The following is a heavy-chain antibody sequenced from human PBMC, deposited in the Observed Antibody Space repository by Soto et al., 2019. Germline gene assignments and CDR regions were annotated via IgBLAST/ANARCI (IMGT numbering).Heavy chain of an antibody. CDR2: ISYDGSNK. J-gene: IGHJ6*02. CDR3: AREGSSIAARLPGFYYGMDV. V-gene: IGHV3-30-3*01. CDR1: GFTFSSYA. Sequence: PGGSLRLSCAASGFTFSSYAMHWVRQAPGKWLEWVAVISYDGSNKYYADSVKGRFTISRDNSKNTLYLQMNSLRAEDTAVYYCAREGSSIAARLPGFYYGMDVWGQGTTVTVSS. D-gene: IGHD6-6*01.